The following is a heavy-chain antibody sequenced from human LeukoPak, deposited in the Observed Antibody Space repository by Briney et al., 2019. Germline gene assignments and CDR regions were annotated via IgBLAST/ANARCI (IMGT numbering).Heavy chain of an antibody. V-gene: IGHV3-48*01. CDR2: ISSSSSTI. Sequence: PGGSLRLSCAASGFTFSSYSMNWVRQAPGKGLEWVSYISSSSSTIYYADSVKGRFTISRDNSKNTLYLQMNSLRAEDTAVYYCAKDTAEASSSSWFDPWGQGTLVTVSS. J-gene: IGHJ5*02. CDR1: GFTFSSYS. CDR3: AKDTAEASSSSWFDP. D-gene: IGHD6-6*01.